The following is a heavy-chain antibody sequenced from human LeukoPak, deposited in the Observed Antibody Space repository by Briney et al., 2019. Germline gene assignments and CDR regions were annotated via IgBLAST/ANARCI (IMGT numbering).Heavy chain of an antibody. D-gene: IGHD3-22*01. CDR3: AREFPVITMIVAEDY. J-gene: IGHJ4*02. CDR1: GFTFSSYS. CDR2: ISSSSSYI. Sequence: GGSLRLSCAASGFTFSSYSMNWVRQAPGKGLEGVSSISSSSSYIYYADSVKGRFTISRDNAKNSLYLQMNSLRAEDTAVYHCAREFPVITMIVAEDYWGQGTLVTVSP. V-gene: IGHV3-21*01.